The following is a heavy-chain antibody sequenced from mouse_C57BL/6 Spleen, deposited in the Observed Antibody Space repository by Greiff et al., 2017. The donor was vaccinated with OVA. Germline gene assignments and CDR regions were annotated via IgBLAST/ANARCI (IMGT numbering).Heavy chain of an antibody. CDR1: GYTFTDYN. V-gene: IGHV1-18*01. Sequence: EVQLQQSGPELVKPGASVKIPCKASGYTFTDYNMDWVKQSHGKSLEWIGDINPNNGGTIYNQKFKGKATLTVDKSSSTAYMELRSLTSEDTAVYYCARRGYGYDGPYFDYWGQGTTLTVSS. CDR3: ARRGYGYDGPYFDY. D-gene: IGHD2-2*01. CDR2: INPNNGGT. J-gene: IGHJ2*01.